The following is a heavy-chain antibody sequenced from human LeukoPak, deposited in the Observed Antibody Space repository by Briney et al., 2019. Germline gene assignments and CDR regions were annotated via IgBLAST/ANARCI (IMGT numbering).Heavy chain of an antibody. D-gene: IGHD1-7*01. V-gene: IGHV7-4-1*02. CDR3: ARDRSGGGTTGPFDY. CDR2: INTNTGNP. Sequence: ASVKVSCKASGYTFSTYAINWVRQAPGQGLEWMGWINTNTGNPTYAQGFTGRFVFSLDTSVSTADLQISSLKAGDTAVYYCARDRSGGGTTGPFDYWGQGTLVTVSS. CDR1: GYTFSTYA. J-gene: IGHJ4*02.